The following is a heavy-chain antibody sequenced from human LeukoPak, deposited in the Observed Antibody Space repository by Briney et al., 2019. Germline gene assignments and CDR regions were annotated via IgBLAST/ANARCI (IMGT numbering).Heavy chain of an antibody. J-gene: IGHJ5*02. CDR1: GGSISSYY. D-gene: IGHD6-19*01. CDR2: IYTSGST. V-gene: IGHV4-4*07. CDR3: ATSSAVGGVKWFDP. Sequence: SETLSPTCTVSGGSISSYYWSWIRQTAGKGLEWIGRIYTSGSTDYSPSLRGRVTISVDKSKNQLSLKLNSVTAADTAVYYCATSSAVGGVKWFDPWGQGTLVTVSS.